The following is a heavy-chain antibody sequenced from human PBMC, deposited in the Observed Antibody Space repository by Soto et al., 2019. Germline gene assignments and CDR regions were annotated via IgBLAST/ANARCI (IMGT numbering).Heavy chain of an antibody. J-gene: IGHJ6*03. CDR3: ARDRHQAQGSSSNYYYYYMDV. Sequence: HPGGSLRLSCAASGFTVSSNYMSWVRQAPGKGLEWVSVIYSGGSTYYADSVKGRFTISRDNSKNTLYLQMNSLRAEDTAVYYCARDRHQAQGSSSNYYYYYMDVWGKGTTVTVSS. CDR2: IYSGGST. V-gene: IGHV3-66*01. D-gene: IGHD6-6*01. CDR1: GFTVSSNY.